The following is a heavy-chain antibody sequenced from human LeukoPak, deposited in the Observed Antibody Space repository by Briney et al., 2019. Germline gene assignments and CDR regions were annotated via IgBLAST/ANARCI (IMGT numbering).Heavy chain of an antibody. CDR3: ARGRYSYGWNDS. CDR2: ISDSGST. V-gene: IGHV4-31*03. J-gene: IGHJ5*01. CDR1: GGSIGTSAYY. Sequence: PSETLSLTCTVSGGSIGTSAYYWNWIRQPPGKGLEWIGFISDSGSTLYNPSLKSRVTISSGTSKNQFSLKLTSVTAADMAVYYCARGRYSYGWNDSWGQGTLVTVSS. D-gene: IGHD3-16*02.